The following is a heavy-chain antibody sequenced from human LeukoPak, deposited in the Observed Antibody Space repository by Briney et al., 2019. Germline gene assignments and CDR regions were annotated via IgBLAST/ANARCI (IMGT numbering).Heavy chain of an antibody. Sequence: SVKVSCKASGATFTSYAISWVRQAPGQGLEWMGGIIPIFGTANYAQKFQGRVTITADESTSTAYMELSSLRSEDTAVYYCAVAANYYYYGMDVWGQGITVTVSS. J-gene: IGHJ6*02. D-gene: IGHD6-19*01. CDR3: AVAANYYYYGMDV. CDR2: IIPIFGTA. V-gene: IGHV1-69*01. CDR1: GATFTSYA.